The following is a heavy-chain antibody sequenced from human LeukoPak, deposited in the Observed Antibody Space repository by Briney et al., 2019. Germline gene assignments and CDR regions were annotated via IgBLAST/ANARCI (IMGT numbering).Heavy chain of an antibody. D-gene: IGHD3-10*01. V-gene: IGHV3-7*01. J-gene: IGHJ4*02. Sequence: SGGSLRLSCAASGFTFYTYWMSWVRQAPGKGLEWVANIKQDGSEKYYVDSVKGRFTISRDNAKNSLYLQMSSLRVEDTAVYYCARDGVWFGELLYYFDYWGQGTLVTASS. CDR3: ARDGVWFGELLYYFDY. CDR2: IKQDGSEK. CDR1: GFTFYTYW.